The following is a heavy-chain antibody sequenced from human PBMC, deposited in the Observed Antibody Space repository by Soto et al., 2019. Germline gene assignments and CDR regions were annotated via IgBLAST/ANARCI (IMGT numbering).Heavy chain of an antibody. J-gene: IGHJ6*02. Sequence: GGSLRLSCAASGFTFSSYGMHWVRQAPGKGLEWVAVISYDGSNKYYADSVKGRFTISRDNSKNTLYLQMNSLRAEDTAVYYCAKGSYSSGWYRYYYYYGMDVWGQGTTVTVSS. CDR2: ISYDGSNK. D-gene: IGHD6-19*01. CDR3: AKGSYSSGWYRYYYYYGMDV. V-gene: IGHV3-30*18. CDR1: GFTFSSYG.